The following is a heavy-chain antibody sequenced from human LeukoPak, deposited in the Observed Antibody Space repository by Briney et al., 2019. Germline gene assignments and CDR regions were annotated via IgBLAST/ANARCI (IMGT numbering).Heavy chain of an antibody. Sequence: ASVKVSCKASGYTFTGYYMHWMRQAPGQGLEWMGWINPNSGGTNYAQKFQGRVTMTRDTSISTAYMELSRLRSDDTAVYYCARENTAYAPELVGHYYFDYWGQGTLVTVSS. CDR3: ARENTAYAPELVGHYYFDY. J-gene: IGHJ4*02. V-gene: IGHV1-2*02. CDR1: GYTFTGYY. D-gene: IGHD1-26*01. CDR2: INPNSGGT.